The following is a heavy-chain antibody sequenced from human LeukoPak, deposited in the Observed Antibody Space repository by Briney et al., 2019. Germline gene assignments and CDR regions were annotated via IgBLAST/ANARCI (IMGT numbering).Heavy chain of an antibody. J-gene: IGHJ4*02. CDR2: IFSNGDT. Sequence: GGSLRLSCTASEFTVSRNYMLWVRQAPGKGLEWVSLIFSNGDTHYADSVKGRFTTSRDTSKNTVSLQMNGLRVEDTAMYYCTRDQMNYWGQGTLVTVSS. CDR3: TRDQMNY. D-gene: IGHD5-24*01. CDR1: EFTVSRNY. V-gene: IGHV3-53*01.